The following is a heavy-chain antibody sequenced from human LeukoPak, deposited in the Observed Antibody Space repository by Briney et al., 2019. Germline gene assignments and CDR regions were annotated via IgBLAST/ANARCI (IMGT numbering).Heavy chain of an antibody. V-gene: IGHV3-48*04. CDR3: ARVRSGSPDY. D-gene: IGHD1-26*01. J-gene: IGHJ4*02. CDR2: INSGSSTI. CDR1: GFTFSSYS. Sequence: GGSLRLSCAASGFTFSSYSMNWVRQARGKGLEWVAYINSGSSTIYYADSVKGRFTISRDNAKNSVYLQMNSLRADDTAVYYCARVRSGSPDYWGQGTLVTVSS.